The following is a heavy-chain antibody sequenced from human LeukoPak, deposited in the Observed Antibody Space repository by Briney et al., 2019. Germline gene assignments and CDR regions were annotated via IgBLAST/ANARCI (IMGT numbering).Heavy chain of an antibody. V-gene: IGHV4-59*01. Sequence: PSETLSLTCTVSGGSISSYYWSWIRQPPGKGLEWIGYIYYSGSTNYNPSLKSRVTISVDTSKNQFSLKLSSVTAADTAVYYCARDTGYGFDAFDIWGQGTMVTVSS. CDR1: GGSISSYY. CDR3: ARDTGYGFDAFDI. D-gene: IGHD1-14*01. CDR2: IYYSGST. J-gene: IGHJ3*02.